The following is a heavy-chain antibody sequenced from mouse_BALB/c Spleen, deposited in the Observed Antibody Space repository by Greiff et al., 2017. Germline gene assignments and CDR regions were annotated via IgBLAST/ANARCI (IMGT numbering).Heavy chain of an antibody. CDR2: ISSGGGST. Sequence: EVMLVESGGGLVKPGGSLKLSCAASGFAFSSYDMSWVRQTPEKRLEWVAYISSGGGSTYYPDTVKGRFTISRDNAKNTLYLQMSSLKSEDTAMYYCARHGGYEDAMDYWGQGTSVTVSS. CDR3: ARHGGYEDAMDY. J-gene: IGHJ4*01. CDR1: GFAFSSYD. D-gene: IGHD2-3*01. V-gene: IGHV5-12-1*01.